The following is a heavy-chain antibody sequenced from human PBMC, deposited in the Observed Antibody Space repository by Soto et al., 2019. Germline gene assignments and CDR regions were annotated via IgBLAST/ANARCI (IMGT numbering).Heavy chain of an antibody. CDR2: ISAYNGNT. J-gene: IGHJ4*02. D-gene: IGHD3-22*01. Sequence: QVQLVQSGAEVKKPGASVKVSCKASGYTFTSYGISWVRQAPAQGLEWMGWISAYNGNTNYAQKLQRIVTMTTYTSTSTAYMVLMSLRSNDTAMYYCPIDDGYYSNYWRQGTLVTLSS. CDR1: GYTFTSYG. CDR3: PIDDGYYSNY. V-gene: IGHV1-18*01.